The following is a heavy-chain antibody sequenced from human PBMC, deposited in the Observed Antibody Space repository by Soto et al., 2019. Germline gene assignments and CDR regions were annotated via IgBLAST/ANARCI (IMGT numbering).Heavy chain of an antibody. CDR2: IYPGDSNT. J-gene: IGHJ4*02. D-gene: IGHD3-16*01. CDR1: GYSFTSYW. CDR3: ARLPGGTGRFDY. V-gene: IGHV5-51*03. Sequence: EVQLVQSGAEVKKPGESLKISCKGSGYSFTSYWIVWVRQMPGKGLEWRGIIYPGDSNTRYSPSFQGQVTISAGKSINTACLQWSSMDASDTAMYYGARLPGGTGRFDYWGQGTLVTLSS.